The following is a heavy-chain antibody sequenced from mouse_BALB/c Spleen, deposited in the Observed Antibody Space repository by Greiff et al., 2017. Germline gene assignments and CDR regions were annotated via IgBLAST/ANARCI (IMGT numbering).Heavy chain of an antibody. CDR2: IYPGDGDT. J-gene: IGHJ4*01. Sequence: VQLQQSGAELARPGASVKLSCKASGYTFTSYWMQWVKQRPGQGLEWIGAIYPGDGDTRYTQKFKGKATLTADKSSSTAYMQLSSLASEDSAVYYCARYYGNYDYAMDYWGQGTSVTVSS. CDR1: GYTFTSYW. V-gene: IGHV1-87*01. CDR3: ARYYGNYDYAMDY. D-gene: IGHD2-1*01.